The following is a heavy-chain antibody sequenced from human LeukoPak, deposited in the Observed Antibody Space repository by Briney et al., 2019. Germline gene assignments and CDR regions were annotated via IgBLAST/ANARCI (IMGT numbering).Heavy chain of an antibody. CDR2: INHSGST. D-gene: IGHD3-22*01. Sequence: SETLSLTCAVYGGSFSGYYWSWIRQPPGKGLEWIGEINHSGSTNYNPSLKSRVTISVDTSKNQFSLKLSSVTAADTAVYYCARGVSSGYFLIYYYYMDVWGKGTTVTVSS. V-gene: IGHV4-34*01. CDR3: ARGVSSGYFLIYYYYMDV. CDR1: GGSFSGYY. J-gene: IGHJ6*03.